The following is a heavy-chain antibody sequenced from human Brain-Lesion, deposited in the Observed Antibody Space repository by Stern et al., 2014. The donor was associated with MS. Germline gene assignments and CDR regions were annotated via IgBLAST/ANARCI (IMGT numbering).Heavy chain of an antibody. CDR3: ASNRGSGSFFDS. D-gene: IGHD1-26*01. V-gene: IGHV4-4*02. J-gene: IGHJ4*02. CDR1: GGSISSGNW. CDR2: MYHSGIT. Sequence: QLQLQESGPGLVKPSGTLSLTCAVSGGSISSGNWWSWVRQSPGQRLAWIGEMYHSGITNYNPSLESRVSISIDKSKNQFSLKVYSLTAADTAVYYCASNRGSGSFFDSWGQGSLVTVSS.